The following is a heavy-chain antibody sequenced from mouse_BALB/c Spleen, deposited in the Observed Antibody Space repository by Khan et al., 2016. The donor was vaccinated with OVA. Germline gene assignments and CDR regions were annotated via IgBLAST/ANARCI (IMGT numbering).Heavy chain of an antibody. V-gene: IGHV3-2*02. D-gene: IGHD1-1*01. J-gene: IGHJ2*01. Sequence: EVQLVESGPGLVKPSQSLSLTCTVTGYSITSDYAWNWIRQFPGNKLEWMGYISYSGRISYNPSLKSRISITRDTSKNQLFLQLNSVTTEDTATYYCARSVTITTVVATDFDYWGQGTTLTVSS. CDR2: ISYSGRI. CDR1: GYSITSDYA. CDR3: ARSVTITTVVATDFDY.